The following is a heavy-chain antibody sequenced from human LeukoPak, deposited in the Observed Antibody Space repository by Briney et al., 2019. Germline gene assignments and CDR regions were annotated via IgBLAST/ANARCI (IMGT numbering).Heavy chain of an antibody. V-gene: IGHV1-69*13. CDR3: ATPLDYYDSSGYHQGGD. CDR1: GGTFSSYA. Sequence: SVKVSCKASGGTFSSYAISWVRQAPGQGLEWMGGIIPIFGTANYAQKFQGRVTITADESTSTAYMELSSLRSEDTAVYYCATPLDYYDSSGYHQGGDWGQGTLVTVSS. J-gene: IGHJ4*02. CDR2: IIPIFGTA. D-gene: IGHD3-22*01.